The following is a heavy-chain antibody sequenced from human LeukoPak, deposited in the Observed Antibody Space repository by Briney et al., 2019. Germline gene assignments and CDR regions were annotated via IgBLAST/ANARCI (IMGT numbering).Heavy chain of an antibody. CDR2: ICPGDSDT. V-gene: IGHV5-51*01. D-gene: IGHD6-13*01. CDR3: ARQSAYSSSPNY. Sequence: PGESLKISCKGSGYSFTSYWIGWVRQMPGKGLAWMGIICPGDSDTRYNPSFQGQVTISADKSISTAYLQWSSLKASDTAMYYCARQSAYSSSPNYWGQGTLVTVSS. CDR1: GYSFTSYW. J-gene: IGHJ4*02.